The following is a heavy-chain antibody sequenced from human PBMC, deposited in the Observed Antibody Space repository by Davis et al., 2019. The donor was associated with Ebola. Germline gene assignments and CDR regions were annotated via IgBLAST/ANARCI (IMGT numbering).Heavy chain of an antibody. D-gene: IGHD2-15*01. CDR2: VHGGNGNT. J-gene: IGHJ3*02. CDR3: ARDSQSDQRFCRGGRCYPHAFDM. V-gene: IGHV1-3*01. Sequence: ASVKVSCKASGFILTNYAIHWVRQAPGQRLEWMGWVHGGNGNTKYSQRFQGRVTITTDTSASTVYLDLTSLRSDDTAVYYCARDSQSDQRFCRGGRCYPHAFDMWGQGTMVTVSS. CDR1: GFILTNYA.